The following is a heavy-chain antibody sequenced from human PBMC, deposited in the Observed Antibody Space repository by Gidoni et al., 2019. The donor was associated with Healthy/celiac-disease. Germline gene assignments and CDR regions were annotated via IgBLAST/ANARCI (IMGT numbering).Heavy chain of an antibody. CDR1: GFTFSSYA. CDR2: ISGRGGST. V-gene: IGHV3-23*01. CDR3: AKRLAVAGSYYFDY. J-gene: IGHJ4*02. D-gene: IGHD6-19*01. Sequence: EVQLLESGGGLVQPGGSLRLSCAASGFTFSSYAMSWVRQAPGKGLEWVSAISGRGGSTYYADSVKGRFTISRDNSKNTLYLQMNSLRDEDTAVYYCAKRLAVAGSYYFDYWGQGTLVTVSS.